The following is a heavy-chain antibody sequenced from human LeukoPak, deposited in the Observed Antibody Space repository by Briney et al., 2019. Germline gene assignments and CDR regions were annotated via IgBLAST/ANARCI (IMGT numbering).Heavy chain of an antibody. CDR3: ARLTGASNSGY. V-gene: IGHV3-23*01. J-gene: IGHJ4*02. CDR2: ISGSTLAT. D-gene: IGHD2-8*02. CDR1: GFTFSSYA. Sequence: GGSLRLSCAASGFTFSSYAMSWVRQAPGKGLEWVSDISGSTLATYYVDSVKGRFTISRDNSKNTLYLQMNSLKAEDTAVYYRARLTGASNSGYWGQGTLVTVSS.